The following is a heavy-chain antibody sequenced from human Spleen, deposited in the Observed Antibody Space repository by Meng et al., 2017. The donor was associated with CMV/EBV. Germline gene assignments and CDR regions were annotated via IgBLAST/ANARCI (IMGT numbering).Heavy chain of an antibody. CDR1: GYTFTGYD. Sequence: GYTFTGYDINWVRQATGQDLEWMGWLNPNTGKAGYAQKFQGRVSITRDTSITTAYMELSSLKYDDTAVYFCARGHCITTTCYMDSWGQGTLVTVSS. CDR2: LNPNTGKA. V-gene: IGHV1-8*02. D-gene: IGHD2-2*02. CDR3: ARGHCITTTCYMDS. J-gene: IGHJ4*02.